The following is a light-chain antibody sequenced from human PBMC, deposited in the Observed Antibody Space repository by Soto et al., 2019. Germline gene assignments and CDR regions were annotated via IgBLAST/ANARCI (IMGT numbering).Light chain of an antibody. CDR2: EVS. CDR3: SSYTSSSPPFV. Sequence: QSALTQPASVSGSPGQSITISCTGTSSDVGGYNYVSWYQQHPGKAPKLMIYEVSNRTSGVSNRFSGSKSGNTASLTISGLQAEDDADYYCSSYTSSSPPFVFGTGTKLTVL. V-gene: IGLV2-14*01. CDR1: SSDVGGYNY. J-gene: IGLJ1*01.